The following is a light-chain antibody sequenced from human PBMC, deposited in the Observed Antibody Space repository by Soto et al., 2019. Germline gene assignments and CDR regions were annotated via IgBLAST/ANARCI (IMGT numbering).Light chain of an antibody. CDR1: RSNIGRNY. CDR3: ALWVDNLKCQV. Sequence: QAVLTQPPSASGTPGQRVSISCSGSRSNIGRNYVYWYQQLPGTAPKLLIQRNNEPPSGVHDRYSGSESLTSVSLAISGLRSEDWANYYCALWVDNLKCQVFGGGVKVSVL. J-gene: IGLJ3*02. V-gene: IGLV1-47*01. CDR2: RNN.